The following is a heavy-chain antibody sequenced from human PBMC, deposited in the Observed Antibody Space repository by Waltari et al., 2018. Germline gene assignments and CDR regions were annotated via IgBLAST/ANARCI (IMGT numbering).Heavy chain of an antibody. CDR2: ISGSGGST. CDR1: GFTFSSYA. D-gene: IGHD1-26*01. V-gene: IGHV3-23*04. J-gene: IGHJ5*02. Sequence: EVQLVESGGGLVQPGGSLRLSCAASGFTFSSYAMSWVRQAPGKGLEWVSAISGSGGSTYYADSVTGRFTISRDNSKNTLYLKMNSLRAEDTAVYYCAKDAPAGIVGAGWFDPWGQGTLVTVSS. CDR3: AKDAPAGIVGAGWFDP.